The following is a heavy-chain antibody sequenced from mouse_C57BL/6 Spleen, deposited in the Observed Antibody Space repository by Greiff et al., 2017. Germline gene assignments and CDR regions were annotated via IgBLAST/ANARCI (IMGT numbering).Heavy chain of an antibody. CDR1: GFNIKDYY. J-gene: IGHJ1*03. CDR3: ARFGGYFDV. CDR2: IDPEDGET. D-gene: IGHD3-1*01. V-gene: IGHV14-2*01. Sequence: VQLQQSGAELVKPGASVKLSCTASGFNIKDYYMHWVKQRTEQGLEWIGRIDPEDGETKYAPNFQGKATIIADTSSNTAYLQLSGLTTEDTAVYYGARFGGYFDVWGTGTTVTVSS.